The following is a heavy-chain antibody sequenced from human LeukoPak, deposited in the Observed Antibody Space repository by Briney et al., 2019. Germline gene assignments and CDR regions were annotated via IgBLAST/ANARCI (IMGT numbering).Heavy chain of an antibody. CDR2: ITPTTDNI. V-gene: IGHV3-21*01. J-gene: IGHJ4*02. CDR3: ARLAGPRPGTYYFDF. D-gene: IGHD6-19*01. CDR1: GFTYSDYA. Sequence: GGSLRLSCAASGFTYSDYAMEWVRQTPGKGLEWVSSITPTTDNIFYTPSVEGRFTISRDNAKHSLYLQMNNLRADDTAVYYCARLAGPRPGTYYFDFWGQGVQVTVSS.